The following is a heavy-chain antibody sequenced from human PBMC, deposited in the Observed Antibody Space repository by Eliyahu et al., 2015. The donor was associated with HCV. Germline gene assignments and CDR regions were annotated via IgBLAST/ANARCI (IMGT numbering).Heavy chain of an antibody. Sequence: EVHLLESGGGLVQPGGSXRLSCAVSGFTFSNYAMSWVRQAPGKGLEWVSAVSNSGASTFYADSVKGRFTISRDNSKNTLYLQMKSLRAEDTAVYYCAKDPQSGNYIYWGQGTLVTVSS. CDR3: AKDPQSGNYIY. D-gene: IGHD1-26*01. CDR2: VSNSGAST. CDR1: GFTFSNYA. V-gene: IGHV3-23*01. J-gene: IGHJ4*02.